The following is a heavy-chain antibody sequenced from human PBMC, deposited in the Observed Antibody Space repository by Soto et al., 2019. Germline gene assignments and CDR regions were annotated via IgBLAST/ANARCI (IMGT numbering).Heavy chain of an antibody. Sequence: PGESLKISCKASGYIFTKYWIAWVRQMPGKGPEWMGIIYPGDSDTRYSPSFQGQVTISADKSISTAYLQWSSLRASDTAMYYCARRGDSSGYMDSWGQGILVTVSS. CDR1: GYIFTKYW. D-gene: IGHD3-22*01. V-gene: IGHV5-51*01. J-gene: IGHJ4*02. CDR2: IYPGDSDT. CDR3: ARRGDSSGYMDS.